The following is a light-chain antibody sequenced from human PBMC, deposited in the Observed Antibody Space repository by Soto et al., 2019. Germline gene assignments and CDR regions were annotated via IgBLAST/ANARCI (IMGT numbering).Light chain of an antibody. J-gene: IGKJ1*01. Sequence: EIVLTQSPGTLSLSPGERATLSCRASQSLSSSYLAWYQQKPGQAPRLLIHGASSRATGIPDRFSGSGSGTDFTLTISRLEPEDFAVYYCQQYGTSPTFGQGTKVEIK. CDR3: QQYGTSPT. CDR2: GAS. CDR1: QSLSSSY. V-gene: IGKV3-20*01.